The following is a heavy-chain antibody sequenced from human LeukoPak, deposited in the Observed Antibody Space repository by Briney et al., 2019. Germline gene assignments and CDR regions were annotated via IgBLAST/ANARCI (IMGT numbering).Heavy chain of an antibody. V-gene: IGHV3-30*04. Sequence: GGSLRLSCAASGFTFSSYVMHWVRQAPGKGLEWVAIISYDGSNEYYADSVKGRFTISRDNSKNTLYLQMNSLRAEDTAVYHCAKDGGIAVAGGAVDYWGQGTLVTVSS. CDR2: ISYDGSNE. D-gene: IGHD6-19*01. CDR1: GFTFSSYV. J-gene: IGHJ4*02. CDR3: AKDGGIAVAGGAVDY.